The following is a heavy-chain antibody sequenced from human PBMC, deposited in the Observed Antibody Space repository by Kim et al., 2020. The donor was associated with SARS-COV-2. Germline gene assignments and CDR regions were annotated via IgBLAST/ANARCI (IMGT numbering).Heavy chain of an antibody. CDR1: GYTFTSYD. D-gene: IGHD4-17*01. V-gene: IGHV1-8*01. J-gene: IGHJ3*02. CDR3: ARGKLIYGDQQDAFDI. CDR2: MNPNSGNT. Sequence: ASVKVSCKASGYTFTSYDINWVRQATGQGLEWMGWMNPNSGNTGYAQKFQGRVTMTRNTSISTAYMELSSLRSEDTAVYYCARGKLIYGDQQDAFDIWGQGTMVTVSS.